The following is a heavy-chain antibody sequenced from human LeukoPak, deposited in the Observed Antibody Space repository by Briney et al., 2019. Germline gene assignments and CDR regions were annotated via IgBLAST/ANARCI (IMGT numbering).Heavy chain of an antibody. CDR2: ISYDGSNK. CDR3: ARGNDQPQLRLFYFDY. V-gene: IGHV3-30-3*01. CDR1: GFTFSSYA. J-gene: IGHJ4*02. D-gene: IGHD5-18*01. Sequence: GGSLRLSCAASGFTFSSYAMHWVRQAPGKGLEWVAVISYDGSNKYYADSVKGRFTISRDNSKNTLYLQMNSLRAEDTAVYYCARGNDQPQLRLFYFDYWGQGTLVTVSS.